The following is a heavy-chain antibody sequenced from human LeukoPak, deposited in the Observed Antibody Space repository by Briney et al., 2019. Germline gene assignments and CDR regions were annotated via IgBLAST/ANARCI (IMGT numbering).Heavy chain of an antibody. D-gene: IGHD5-12*01. CDR3: ARRGSGYDSFYYYG. CDR2: LYDSGSN. CDR1: GGSLIGDY. Sequence: SEALSVTCTVSGGSLIGDYRSWSRQPPRKGLEWTGYLYDSGSNNHTPSLKSRLTIPVHTSKNQFYLKLSSLTVADTAVYPRARRGSGYDSFYYYG. V-gene: IGHV4-59*01. J-gene: IGHJ6*01.